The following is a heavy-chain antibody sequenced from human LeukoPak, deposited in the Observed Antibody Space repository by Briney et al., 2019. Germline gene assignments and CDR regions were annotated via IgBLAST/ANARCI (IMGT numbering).Heavy chain of an antibody. CDR3: ARRSHLSFDY. D-gene: IGHD2/OR15-2a*01. V-gene: IGHV3-7*01. J-gene: IGHJ4*02. CDR2: IKRDGSEK. Sequence: PGGSLRLSSAASGFGFSYYWMTWVRQAPGKGLEWVAGIKRDGSEKYYVDSVKGRFTISRDNAKNSLSLQMNSLRAEDTAVYFCARRSHLSFDYTGQGTLVTVSS. CDR1: GFGFSYYW.